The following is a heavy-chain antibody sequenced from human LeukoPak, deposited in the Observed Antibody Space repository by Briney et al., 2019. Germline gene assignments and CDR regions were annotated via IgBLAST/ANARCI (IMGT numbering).Heavy chain of an antibody. CDR2: IYTSGST. CDR3: ARAIFDYAQAFDI. CDR1: GGSISSGSYY. Sequence: PSETLSLTCTVSGGSISSGSYYWSWIRQPAGKGLEWIGRIYTSGSTNYNPSLKSRVTISVDTSKNQFSLKLSSVTAADTAVYYCARAIFDYAQAFDIWGQGTMVTVSS. D-gene: IGHD3-3*01. V-gene: IGHV4-61*02. J-gene: IGHJ3*02.